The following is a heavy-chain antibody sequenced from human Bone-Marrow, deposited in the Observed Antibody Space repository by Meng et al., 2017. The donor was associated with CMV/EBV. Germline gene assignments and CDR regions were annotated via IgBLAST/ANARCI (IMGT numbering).Heavy chain of an antibody. J-gene: IGHJ4*02. V-gene: IGHV5-51*01. CDR1: GYSFTSYW. Sequence: GGSLRLSCKGSGYSFTSYWIGWVRQMPGKGLEWMGIIYPGDSDTRYSPSFQGQVTISADKSISTAYLQWSSLKASDTAMYYCALELELVGWGQGTLVPVSS. CDR3: ALELELVG. D-gene: IGHD1-7*01. CDR2: IYPGDSDT.